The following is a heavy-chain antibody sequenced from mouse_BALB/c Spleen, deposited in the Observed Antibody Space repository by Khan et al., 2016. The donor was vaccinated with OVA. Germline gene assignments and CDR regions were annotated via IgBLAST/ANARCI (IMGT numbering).Heavy chain of an antibody. CDR2: INPSTGYT. Sequence: QVQLKQSGAELAKPGASVKMSCTASGYTFTTYWMHWIKQRPGQGLEWIGYINPSTGYTEYNQNFKDKATSNADQSSSTAYMKMNSLTSDDPAVFYCARRELYVILAYWGQGTLVTGSA. CDR1: GYTFTTYW. CDR3: ARRELYVILAY. D-gene: IGHD2-10*02. J-gene: IGHJ3*01. V-gene: IGHV1-7*01.